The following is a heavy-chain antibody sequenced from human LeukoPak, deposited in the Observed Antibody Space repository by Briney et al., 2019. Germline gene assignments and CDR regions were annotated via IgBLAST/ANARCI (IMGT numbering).Heavy chain of an antibody. V-gene: IGHV1-8*02. D-gene: IGHD5-24*01. Sequence: ASVKVSCKASGYTFTSYDINWVRQATGQGLEWMGWMNPNSDKTGYAQKFQGRVTMTRSTSISTAYMELSSLRSEDTAVYYCTRSVRDGSIDYWGQGTLVTVSS. CDR3: TRSVRDGSIDY. CDR2: MNPNSDKT. CDR1: GYTFTSYD. J-gene: IGHJ4*02.